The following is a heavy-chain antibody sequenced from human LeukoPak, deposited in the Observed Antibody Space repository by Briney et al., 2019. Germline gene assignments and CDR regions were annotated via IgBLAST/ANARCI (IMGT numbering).Heavy chain of an antibody. CDR3: AKVGSYYYESSGYYKDNDGYFHH. V-gene: IGHV3-23*01. CDR2: TSGSGGST. Sequence: GGSLRLSCAAAGFTFSNYAMSWVRQAPGKGLEWVSATSGSGGSTYYADSVKGRFTISRDNSKNTLYLQMNSLRAEDTAVYYCAKVGSYYYESSGYYKDNDGYFHHWGQGTLVTVSS. J-gene: IGHJ1*01. CDR1: GFTFSNYA. D-gene: IGHD3-22*01.